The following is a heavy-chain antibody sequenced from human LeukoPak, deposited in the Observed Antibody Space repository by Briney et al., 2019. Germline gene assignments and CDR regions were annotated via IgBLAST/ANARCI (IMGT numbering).Heavy chain of an antibody. Sequence: GGSLRLSCAASGFTFSDYHMTWIRQAPGKGLEWVSYISNTGTTMDYSDSVKGRFTISRDNAKNLVFLQMDSLRVEDTAVYYCARDRVGSGWPRPWYFEFWGQGTLITVSS. D-gene: IGHD6-19*01. CDR3: ARDRVGSGWPRPWYFEF. CDR2: ISNTGTTM. V-gene: IGHV3-11*01. J-gene: IGHJ4*02. CDR1: GFTFSDYH.